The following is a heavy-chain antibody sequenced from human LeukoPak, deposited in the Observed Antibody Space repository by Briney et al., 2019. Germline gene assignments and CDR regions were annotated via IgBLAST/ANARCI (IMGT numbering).Heavy chain of an antibody. Sequence: SETLSLTCTVSGGSISSYYWSWIRQHPGKGLEWIGYIYYSGSTYYNPSLKSRVTISVDTSKNQFSLKLSSVTAADTAVYYCAREAYGSGSYYKDYWGQGTLVTVSS. V-gene: IGHV4-59*06. CDR3: AREAYGSGSYYKDY. D-gene: IGHD3-10*01. CDR1: GGSISSYY. CDR2: IYYSGST. J-gene: IGHJ4*02.